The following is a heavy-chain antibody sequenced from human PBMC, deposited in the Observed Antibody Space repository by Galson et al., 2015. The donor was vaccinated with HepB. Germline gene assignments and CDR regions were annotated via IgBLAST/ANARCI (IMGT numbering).Heavy chain of an antibody. CDR2: TYYRSKWYN. V-gene: IGHV6-1*01. J-gene: IGHJ4*02. CDR1: GDSVSSNSAS. Sequence: CAISGDSVSSNSASWNWIRQSPSRGLEWLGRTYYRSKWYNDYTISVKSRITISPDTSKNQFSLQLNSVTPEDTAVYYCARSFYSSGWENYFDYWGQGTLVTVSS. CDR3: ARSFYSSGWENYFDY. D-gene: IGHD6-19*01.